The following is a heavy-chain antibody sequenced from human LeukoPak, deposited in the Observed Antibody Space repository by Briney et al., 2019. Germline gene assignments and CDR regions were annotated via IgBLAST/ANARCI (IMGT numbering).Heavy chain of an antibody. V-gene: IGHV4-38-2*01. D-gene: IGHD2-2*01. CDR2: ISQSGST. CDR3: ARHEYGHCSSTNYPFDF. J-gene: IGHJ4*02. CDR1: GYSISSGYY. Sequence: SETLSLTCAVSGYSISSGYYWGWFRQPPGKGRGWIGSISQSGSTYYNPSLKSRVTISVDTSKNQFSLKLSSVTAADTAVYYCARHEYGHCSSTNYPFDFWGQGTLVTVSS.